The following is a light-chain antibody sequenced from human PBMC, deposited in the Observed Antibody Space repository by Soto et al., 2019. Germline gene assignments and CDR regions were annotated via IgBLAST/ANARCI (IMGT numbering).Light chain of an antibody. Sequence: ESVVMESPGTLSLSPGESYLLSFSASQTVNNNYLAWCQQKPGQSPRLLIYGASRRATGIPDRFSGSASGTHFTLTISRLEPEDFAVYFCQQYSDFPMTFGQGIRLEN. V-gene: IGKV3-20*01. CDR2: GAS. CDR1: QTVNNNY. CDR3: QQYSDFPMT. J-gene: IGKJ5*01.